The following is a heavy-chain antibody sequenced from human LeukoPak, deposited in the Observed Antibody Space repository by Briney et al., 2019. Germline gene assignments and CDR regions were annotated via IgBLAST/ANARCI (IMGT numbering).Heavy chain of an antibody. CDR1: GYTFTGYY. J-gene: IGHJ4*02. Sequence: ASVKVSCKASGYTFTGYYMHWVRQAPGQGLEWMGWINPNSGGTNYAQKFQGRVTMTRDTSTSTAYMELRSLRSDDTAVYYCARDQRDGSGRSRSNYYFDYWGQGTLVTVSS. CDR2: INPNSGGT. D-gene: IGHD1-26*01. CDR3: ARDQRDGSGRSRSNYYFDY. V-gene: IGHV1-2*02.